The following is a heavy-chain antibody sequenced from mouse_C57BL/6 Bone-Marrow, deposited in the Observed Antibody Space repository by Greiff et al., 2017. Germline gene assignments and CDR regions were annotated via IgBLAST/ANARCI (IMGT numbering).Heavy chain of an antibody. Sequence: EVKLLESGPGLVKPSQSLSLTCSVTGYSITSGYYWNWIRQFPGNKLEWMGYISYDGSNNYNPSLKNRISIHRDTSKNQFFLKLNSVTTEDTATYYCARVDYDYDGWFAYWGQGTLVTVSA. CDR1: GYSITSGYY. CDR3: ARVDYDYDGWFAY. D-gene: IGHD2-4*01. V-gene: IGHV3-6*01. J-gene: IGHJ3*01. CDR2: ISYDGSN.